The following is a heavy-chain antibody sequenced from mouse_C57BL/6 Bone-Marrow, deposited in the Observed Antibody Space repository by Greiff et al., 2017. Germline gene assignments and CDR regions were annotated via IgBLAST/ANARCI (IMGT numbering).Heavy chain of an antibody. CDR2: IDPSDSYT. V-gene: IGHV1-69*01. J-gene: IGHJ2*01. CDR1: GYTFTSYW. CDR3: ARRGLGDY. D-gene: IGHD4-1*01. Sequence: QVQLQQPGAELVMPGASVKLSCKASGYTFTSYWMHWVKQRPGQGLEWSGEIDPSDSYTNYNQKFKGKSTLTVDKSSSTAYMQLSSLTSEDSAVYYCARRGLGDYWGQGTTLTVSS.